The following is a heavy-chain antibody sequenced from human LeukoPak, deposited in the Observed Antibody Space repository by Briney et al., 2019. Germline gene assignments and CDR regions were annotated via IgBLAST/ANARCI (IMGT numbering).Heavy chain of an antibody. CDR3: ARGSYLEWEHQQTRWFDP. CDR1: GGSISSGDYY. CDR2: IYYSGST. D-gene: IGHD1-26*01. V-gene: IGHV4-30-4*08. J-gene: IGHJ5*02. Sequence: NPSQTLSLTCTVSGGSISSGDYYWSWIRQPPGKGLEWIGYIYYSGSTYYNPSLKSRVTISVDTSKNQFSLKLSSGTAADTAVYYCARGSYLEWEHQQTRWFDPWGQGTLVTVSS.